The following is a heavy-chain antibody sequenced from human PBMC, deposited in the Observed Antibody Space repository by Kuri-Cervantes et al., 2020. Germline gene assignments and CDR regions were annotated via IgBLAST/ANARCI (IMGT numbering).Heavy chain of an antibody. CDR1: GFTFSYYY. Sequence: GGSLRLSCAASGFTFSYYYMSGVRQAPGKGLGWVSSISSSSSYIYYADSVKGRFTISGDNAKNSLYLQMNSLRAEDTAVYYCAKEEGYCSSTSCYFTPSWGQGTLVTVSS. J-gene: IGHJ5*02. D-gene: IGHD2-2*01. V-gene: IGHV3-21*04. CDR2: ISSSSSYI. CDR3: AKEEGYCSSTSCYFTPS.